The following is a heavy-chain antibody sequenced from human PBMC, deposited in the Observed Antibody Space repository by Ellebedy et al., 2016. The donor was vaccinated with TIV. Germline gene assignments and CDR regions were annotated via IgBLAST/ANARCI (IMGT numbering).Heavy chain of an antibody. J-gene: IGHJ1*01. CDR2: ISSTSSTI. Sequence: GESLKISCAASGFTFSTYTMNWVRQAPGKGLEWVSYISSTSSTIYYADSVRGRFAISIDNAKNSLYLQMNSLRAEDTALYYCARGVDTALVEHFQHWGQGTLVTVSS. D-gene: IGHD5-18*01. CDR3: ARGVDTALVEHFQH. CDR1: GFTFSTYT. V-gene: IGHV3-48*04.